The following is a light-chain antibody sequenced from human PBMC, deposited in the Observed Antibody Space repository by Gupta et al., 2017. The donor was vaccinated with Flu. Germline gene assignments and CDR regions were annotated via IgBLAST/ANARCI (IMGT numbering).Light chain of an antibody. V-gene: IGLV8-61*01. Sequence: SGSVSRGHYPSWYQQSPGQTLRTLVYKTDTRSSGVPDRFSGSILAGKAALTITGAQADDESDYYCALYFGSGMGVFGGGTKLTVL. CDR3: ALYFGSGMGV. J-gene: IGLJ3*02. CDR2: KTD. CDR1: SGSVSRGHY.